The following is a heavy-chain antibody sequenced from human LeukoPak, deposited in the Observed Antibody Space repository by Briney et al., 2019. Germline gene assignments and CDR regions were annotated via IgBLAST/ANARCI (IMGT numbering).Heavy chain of an antibody. Sequence: SETLSLTCAVYGVSFSGYYWSWIRQPPGKGLEWIGEINHSGSTNYNPSLKSRVTISVDTSKNQFSLKLSSVTAADTAVYYCARGALWYQRDPFDYWGQGTLVTVSS. D-gene: IGHD2-2*01. CDR3: ARGALWYQRDPFDY. V-gene: IGHV4-34*01. J-gene: IGHJ4*02. CDR2: INHSGST. CDR1: GVSFSGYY.